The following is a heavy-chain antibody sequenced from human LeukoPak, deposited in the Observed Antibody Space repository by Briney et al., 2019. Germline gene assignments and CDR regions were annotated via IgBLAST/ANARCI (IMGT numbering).Heavy chain of an antibody. V-gene: IGHV3-11*06. CDR2: ISSSSSYT. D-gene: IGHD3-10*01. Sequence: GGSLRLSCAASGFTFSDYYMSWIRQAPGKGLEWVSYISSSSSYTNYADSVKGRFTISRDNAKNSLYLQMNSLRTEDTAVYYCVKDGSGSYYTYYFDYWGQGTLVTVSS. CDR1: GFTFSDYY. CDR3: VKDGSGSYYTYYFDY. J-gene: IGHJ4*02.